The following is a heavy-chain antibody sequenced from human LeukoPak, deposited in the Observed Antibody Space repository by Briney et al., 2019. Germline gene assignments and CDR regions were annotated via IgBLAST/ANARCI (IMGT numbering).Heavy chain of an antibody. CDR1: GFTFSSYA. CDR2: ISGSGGST. CDR3: AKASWYYYGSGSYYNPFDY. V-gene: IGHV3-23*01. Sequence: QTGGSLRLSCAASGFTFSSYAMSWVRRAPGKGLEWVSAISGSGGSTYYADSVKGRFTISRDNSKNTLYLQMNSLRAEDTAVYYCAKASWYYYGSGSYYNPFDYWGQGTLVTVSS. D-gene: IGHD3-10*01. J-gene: IGHJ4*02.